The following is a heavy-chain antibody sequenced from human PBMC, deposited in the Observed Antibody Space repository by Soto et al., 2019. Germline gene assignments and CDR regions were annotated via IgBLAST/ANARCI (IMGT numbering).Heavy chain of an antibody. J-gene: IGHJ4*02. CDR1: GASISNGYYS. Sequence: QVQLQEPGPRLVEPSHTLSLTCTVSGASISNGYYSWSWIRQSPGTGLEWIGHIHSGGTTYSNPSLKSRLTISVDMSKNQFSLKRSSLTAADTAVYYCARGPSGDKVDYWGQGTLVTVSS. V-gene: IGHV4-30-4*01. CDR3: ARGPSGDKVDY. CDR2: IHSGGTT. D-gene: IGHD1-26*01.